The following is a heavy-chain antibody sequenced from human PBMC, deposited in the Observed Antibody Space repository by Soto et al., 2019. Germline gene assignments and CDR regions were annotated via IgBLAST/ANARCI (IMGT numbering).Heavy chain of an antibody. D-gene: IGHD5-12*01. J-gene: IGHJ4*02. CDR2: INHSGST. V-gene: IGHV4-34*01. CDR3: ASDIVATFRGDY. Sequence: QVQLQQWGAGLLKPSETLSLTCAVYGGSFSGYYWSWIRQPPGKGLEWIGEINHSGSTNYNPSLNSRVTISVDTSKNQFSLKLSSVTAADTAVYYCASDIVATFRGDYWGQGTLVTVSS. CDR1: GGSFSGYY.